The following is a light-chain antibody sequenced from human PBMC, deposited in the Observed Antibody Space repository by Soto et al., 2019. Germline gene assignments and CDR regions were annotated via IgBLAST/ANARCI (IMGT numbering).Light chain of an antibody. CDR2: KAS. J-gene: IGKJ1*01. Sequence: DIQMTQSPSTLSASVGDRVTITCRASQSISRCLAWYQRKPGKAPKLLIYKASNLASGVTSRFSGSGSGTSFTLTISSLQADDFAPYYCQQFNSYSWTFGQGTKVEIK. CDR3: QQFNSYSWT. CDR1: QSISRC. V-gene: IGKV1-5*03.